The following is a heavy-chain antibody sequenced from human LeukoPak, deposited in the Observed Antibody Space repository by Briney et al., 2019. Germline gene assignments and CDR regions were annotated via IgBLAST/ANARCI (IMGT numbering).Heavy chain of an antibody. CDR2: TDTSGRYV. CDR1: GFTSSTYS. CDR3: ARGRSITLLRGVAMSDGFDI. Sequence: GGSLRLSCAASGFTSSTYSMDWVRQAPGKGLEWVSFTDTSGRYVYYGDSVKGRFTISRDNAKNLLFLQMNGLRAEDTALYYCARGRSITLLRGVAMSDGFDIWGQGAMVAVSS. J-gene: IGHJ3*02. D-gene: IGHD3-10*01. V-gene: IGHV3-21*06.